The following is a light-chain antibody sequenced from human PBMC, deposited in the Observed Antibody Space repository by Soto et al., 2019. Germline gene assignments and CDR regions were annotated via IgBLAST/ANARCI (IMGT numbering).Light chain of an antibody. CDR1: QSIGYY. CDR3: QQLNSYPFT. Sequence: DIQMTQSPSSLSASVGDRLTIACRASQSIGYYLNWYQQKPGKAPKLLIYAASTLQSGVPSRFSGSGSGTEFTLTITSLQFEDFATYYCQQLNSYPFTFGGGTKVDIK. V-gene: IGKV1-17*01. J-gene: IGKJ4*01. CDR2: AAS.